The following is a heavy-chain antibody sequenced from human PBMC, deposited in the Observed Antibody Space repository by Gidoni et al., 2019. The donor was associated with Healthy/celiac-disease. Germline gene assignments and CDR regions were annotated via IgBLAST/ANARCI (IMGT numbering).Heavy chain of an antibody. J-gene: IGHJ3*01. Sequence: QVQLQQWGAGLLKPSETLSLTCAVYGGSFSGYYWSWIRQPPGKGLEWIGEINHSGSTNYNPSLKSRVTISVDTSKNQFSLKLSSVTAADTAVYYCARGSPMVRGVISWGQGTMVTVSS. V-gene: IGHV4-34*01. CDR2: INHSGST. CDR3: ARGSPMVRGVIS. CDR1: GGSFSGYY. D-gene: IGHD3-10*01.